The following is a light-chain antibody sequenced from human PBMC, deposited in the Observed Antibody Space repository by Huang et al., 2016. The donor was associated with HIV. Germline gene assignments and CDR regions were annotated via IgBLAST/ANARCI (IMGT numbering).Light chain of an antibody. J-gene: IGKJ4*01. CDR1: QDITDA. CDR2: VAS. CDR3: QQFKNYPLT. Sequence: AIQLTQSPSFLSASVGDRVTITCRANQDITDALAWYQQKPGNPPKVLIYVASSVESGVPSTFSGSGSGSYFTLTISSLQPEDFATYYCQQFKNYPLTFGGGTKVEVK. V-gene: IGKV1D-13*01.